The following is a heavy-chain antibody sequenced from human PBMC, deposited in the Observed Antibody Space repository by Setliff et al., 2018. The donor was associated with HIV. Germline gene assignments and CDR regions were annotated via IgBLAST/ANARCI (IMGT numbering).Heavy chain of an antibody. J-gene: IGHJ4*02. D-gene: IGHD4-17*01. V-gene: IGHV4-38-2*02. Sequence: SETLSLTCSVSGDSITRGSYWGWVRQPPGKGLEWLGHIYNTGRTYDNPTLKSRVTISVDTSKNQLSLKLSSVTAADTAVYYCAREIYGGNSRPFDYWGQGTLVTVSS. CDR1: GDSITRGSY. CDR3: AREIYGGNSRPFDY. CDR2: IYNTGRT.